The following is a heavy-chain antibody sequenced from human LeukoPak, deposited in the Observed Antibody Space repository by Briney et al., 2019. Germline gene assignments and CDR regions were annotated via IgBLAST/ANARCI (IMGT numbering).Heavy chain of an antibody. D-gene: IGHD3-22*01. Sequence: PGGSLRLSCAAPGFTFSSYWMHWVRHPPGKGLVWLSRINSDGSSTSYADSVKGRFTISRDNAKNTLYLQMNSLRAEDTAVYYCARVGAYYDSSGYYYYWGQGTLVTVSS. CDR2: INSDGSST. CDR1: GFTFSSYW. CDR3: ARVGAYYDSSGYYYY. V-gene: IGHV3-74*01. J-gene: IGHJ4*02.